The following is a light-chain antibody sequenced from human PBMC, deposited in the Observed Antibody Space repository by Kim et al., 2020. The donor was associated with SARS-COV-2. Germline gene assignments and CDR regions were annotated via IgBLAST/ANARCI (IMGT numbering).Light chain of an antibody. Sequence: VAPGKAASITCGGNNIGSKSVHWYQQKPGQAPVLVIYYDSDRPSGIPERFSGSNSGNTATLTISRVEAGDEADYYCQVWDSSSGVVFGGGTQLTVL. CDR1: NIGSKS. CDR2: YDS. J-gene: IGLJ2*01. CDR3: QVWDSSSGVV. V-gene: IGLV3-21*04.